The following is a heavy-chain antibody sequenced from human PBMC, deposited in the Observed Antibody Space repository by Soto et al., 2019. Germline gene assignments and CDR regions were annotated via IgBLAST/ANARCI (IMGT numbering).Heavy chain of an antibody. CDR2: IYYSGST. CDR3: ARAVLGTATSYPAY. D-gene: IGHD4-17*01. CDR1: GGSISSGGYY. V-gene: IGHV4-31*03. J-gene: IGHJ4*02. Sequence: QVQLQESGPGLVKPSQTLSLTCTVSGGSISSGGYYWSWIRQHPGKGLEWIGYIYYSGSTYYNPSLKRRGTXXVXTXXNQCSVELRSVTAADRAGYYCARAVLGTATSYPAYWGQGTLVTVSS.